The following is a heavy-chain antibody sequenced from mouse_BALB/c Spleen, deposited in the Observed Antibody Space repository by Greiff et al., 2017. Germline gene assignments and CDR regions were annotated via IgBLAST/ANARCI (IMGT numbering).Heavy chain of an antibody. CDR1: GFSLTSYG. J-gene: IGHJ4*01. CDR2: IWAGGST. D-gene: IGHD2-4*01. Sequence: QVQLKESGPGLVAPSQSLSITCTVSGFSLTSYGVHWVRQPPGKGLEWLGVIWAGGSTNYNSALMSRLSISKDNSKSQVFLKMNSLQTDDTAMYYCARDGGLRQGRYYAMDYWGQGTSVTVSS. CDR3: ARDGGLRQGRYYAMDY. V-gene: IGHV2-9*02.